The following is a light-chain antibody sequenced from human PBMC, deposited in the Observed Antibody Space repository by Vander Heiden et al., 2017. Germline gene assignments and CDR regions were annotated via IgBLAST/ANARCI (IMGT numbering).Light chain of an antibody. J-gene: IGKJ3*01. V-gene: IGKV3-15*01. CDR2: GAS. CDR3: QQNNNCFFT. CDR1: QSVSSY. Sequence: PSSLSVSAGERATITCRASQSVSSYLTWYQQKPGQAPRLLIYGASTMDTGIPSRFSGSGSGTEFTLTISSLQSEDFAVYYCQQNNNCFFTFGHGTKVDIK.